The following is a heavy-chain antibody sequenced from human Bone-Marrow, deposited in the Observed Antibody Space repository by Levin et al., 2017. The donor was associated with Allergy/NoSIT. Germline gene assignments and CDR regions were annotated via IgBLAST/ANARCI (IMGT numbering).Heavy chain of an antibody. CDR2: ISYNGGNN. V-gene: IGHV3-30*18. Sequence: GGSLRLSCAASGFTFSSYGMQWVRQAPGKGLEWVAFISYNGGNNNYADSVKGRFTISRDNSKNTLYLEMNSLRAEDTAVYYCAKEVVLHSGSYDLGDGLDVWGQGTTVTVS. CDR1: GFTFSSYG. J-gene: IGHJ6*02. D-gene: IGHD3-10*01. CDR3: AKEVVLHSGSYDLGDGLDV.